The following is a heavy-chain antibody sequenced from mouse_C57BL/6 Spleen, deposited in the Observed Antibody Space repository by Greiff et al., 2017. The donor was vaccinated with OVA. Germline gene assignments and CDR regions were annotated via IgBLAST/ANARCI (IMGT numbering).Heavy chain of an antibody. V-gene: IGHV1-76*01. Sequence: QVQLQQSGAELVRPGASVKLSCKASGNTFTDYYINWVKQRPGQGLEWIARIYPGSGNTYYNEKFKGKATLTAEKSSSTAYMQLSSLTSEDSAVYFCATGGTPGSNYYYYAMDYCGQGTSVTVSS. CDR1: GNTFTDYY. J-gene: IGHJ4*01. CDR2: IYPGSGNT. D-gene: IGHD2-5*01. CDR3: ATGGTPGSNYYYYAMDY.